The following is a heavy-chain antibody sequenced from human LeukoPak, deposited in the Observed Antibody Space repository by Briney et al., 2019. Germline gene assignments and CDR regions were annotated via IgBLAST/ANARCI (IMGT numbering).Heavy chain of an antibody. CDR2: ISAYNGNT. CDR1: GYTFTSYD. Sequence: ASVKVSCKASGYTFTSYDISWVRQAPGQGLEWMRWISAYNGNTNYAQKLQGRVTMTTDTSTSTAYMELRSLRSDDTAVYYCARDRVYSYGYDFDYWGQGTLVTVSS. D-gene: IGHD5-18*01. V-gene: IGHV1-18*01. CDR3: ARDRVYSYGYDFDY. J-gene: IGHJ4*02.